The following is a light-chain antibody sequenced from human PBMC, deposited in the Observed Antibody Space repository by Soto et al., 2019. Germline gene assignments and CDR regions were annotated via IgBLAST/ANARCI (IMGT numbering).Light chain of an antibody. CDR3: QQYNSYPWT. CDR2: DAS. J-gene: IGKJ1*01. CDR1: QSISSW. V-gene: IGKV1-5*01. Sequence: DIQMTQSPSTLSASVGDRVTITCRASQSISSWLAWYQQKPGKAPKLLIYDASSLESGVPSRFSGSGSGTKFTLTIRRLQAGDFANYYCQQYNSYPWTFGQGTKVEIK.